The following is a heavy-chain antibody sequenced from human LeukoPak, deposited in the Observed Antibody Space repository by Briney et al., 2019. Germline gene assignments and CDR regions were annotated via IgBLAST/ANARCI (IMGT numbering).Heavy chain of an antibody. CDR2: IYYTET. V-gene: IGHV4-59*02. Sequence: PSETLSLTCTVSGGSVSNYYWSWIRQSPGKGLEWIGYIYYTETSYNPSLKSRVTISADTSKNQFSLKLYSVTAADTAVYYCAMPRGGRDYGDKRPFDYWGQGTLVTVSS. J-gene: IGHJ4*02. CDR3: AMPRGGRDYGDKRPFDY. D-gene: IGHD4-23*01. CDR1: GGSVSNYY.